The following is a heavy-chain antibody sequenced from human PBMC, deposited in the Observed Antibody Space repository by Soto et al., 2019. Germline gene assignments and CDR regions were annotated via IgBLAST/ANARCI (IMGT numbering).Heavy chain of an antibody. CDR1: GGTFSSYA. Sequence: QVQLVQSGAEVKKPGSSVKVSCKASGGTFSSYAISWVRQAPGQGLEWMGGIIPIFGTANYAQKFQGRVTITADESTSTAYMELSSLRSEDTAVYYCARPTERAARPSYYHGMDVWGQGTTVTVSS. J-gene: IGHJ6*02. V-gene: IGHV1-69*01. CDR3: ARPTERAARPSYYHGMDV. D-gene: IGHD6-6*01. CDR2: IIPIFGTA.